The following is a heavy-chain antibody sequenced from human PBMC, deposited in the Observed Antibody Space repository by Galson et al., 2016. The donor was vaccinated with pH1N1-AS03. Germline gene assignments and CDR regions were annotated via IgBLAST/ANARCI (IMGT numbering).Heavy chain of an antibody. Sequence: SVKVSCKASGGTFGSYAVSWVRQAPGQGLEWMGGIIPISGTRHYAQRFQGRVTITADESTTTASMELGSLRFEDTAMYYCARDVRGGYGLDYWGQGTQVTVSS. J-gene: IGHJ4*02. V-gene: IGHV1-69*13. CDR2: IIPISGTR. CDR3: ARDVRGGYGLDY. D-gene: IGHD5-12*01. CDR1: GGTFGSYA.